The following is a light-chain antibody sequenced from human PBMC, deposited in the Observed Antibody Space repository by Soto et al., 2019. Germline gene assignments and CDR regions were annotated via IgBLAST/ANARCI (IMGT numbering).Light chain of an antibody. V-gene: IGLV2-8*01. J-gene: IGLJ1*01. CDR2: EVS. CDR1: SSDVGGYNY. CDR3: SSRTV. Sequence: QSVLTQPPSASGSPGQSVTISCTGTSSDVGGYNYVSWYQQHPGKAPKLMIYEVSKRPSGVPDRFSGSKSGNTASLTVSGLQAEDEADYYCSSRTVXGTGTKVTVL.